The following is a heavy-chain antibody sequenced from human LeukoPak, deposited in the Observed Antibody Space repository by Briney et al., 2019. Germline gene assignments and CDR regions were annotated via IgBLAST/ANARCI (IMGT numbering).Heavy chain of an antibody. CDR2: MNPNSGNT. Sequence: ASVKVSCKASGYTFTSYDINWVRQATGQGLEWMGWMNPNSGNTGYAQKFQGRVTMTRNTSISTAYMELSSLRSEDTAVYYCARGLNYYGSGCYLGRTSFDYWGQGTLVTVSS. J-gene: IGHJ4*02. CDR3: ARGLNYYGSGCYLGRTSFDY. CDR1: GYTFTSYD. V-gene: IGHV1-8*01. D-gene: IGHD3-10*01.